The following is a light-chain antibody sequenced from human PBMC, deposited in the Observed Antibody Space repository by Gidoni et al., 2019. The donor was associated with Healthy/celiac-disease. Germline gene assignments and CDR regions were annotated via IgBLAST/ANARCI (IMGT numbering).Light chain of an antibody. Sequence: IQMTQSPSSLSASVGDRVTITCRASQSISSYLHWYQQKPGRAPKLLIYAASSLQSGVPSRFSGSGSGTDFTLTISSLQPEDFATYYCQQSYSTPLTFGPGTKVDIK. CDR1: QSISSY. CDR3: QQSYSTPLT. J-gene: IGKJ3*01. CDR2: AAS. V-gene: IGKV1-39*01.